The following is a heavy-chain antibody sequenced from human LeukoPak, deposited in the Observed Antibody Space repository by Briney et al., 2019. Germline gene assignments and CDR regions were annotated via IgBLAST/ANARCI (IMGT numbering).Heavy chain of an antibody. CDR2: ITDSGNNM. CDR1: GFTFSDYS. CDR3: ARDDYGGNPSAFDI. Sequence: GGSLRLSCAASGFTFSDYSMAWLRQAPGKGLEWVSYITDSGNNMYYVDSVKGRFTISRDNAKNSLYLQMNSLRAEDSAVYYCARDDYGGNPSAFDIWGQGTMVTVSS. D-gene: IGHD4-23*01. J-gene: IGHJ3*02. V-gene: IGHV3-11*01.